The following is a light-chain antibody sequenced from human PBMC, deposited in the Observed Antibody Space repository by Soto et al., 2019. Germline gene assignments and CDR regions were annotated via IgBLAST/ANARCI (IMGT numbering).Light chain of an antibody. J-gene: IGKJ2*01. CDR3: QQSYSTPRT. CDR2: VTS. V-gene: IGKV1-39*01. CDR1: QSSSSS. Sequence: DIQMTQSPSSLSASVGDRVTITCRASQSSSSSLNWYQQKPGKAPTLLIYVTSSLQSGVPSRFSGSGSGTDFTLTISSLQPEDFATYYCQQSYSTPRTFGQGTKLEIK.